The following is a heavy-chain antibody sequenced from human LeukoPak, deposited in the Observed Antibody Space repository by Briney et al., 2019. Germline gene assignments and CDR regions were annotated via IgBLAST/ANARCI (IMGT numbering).Heavy chain of an antibody. CDR1: AITFSSYS. J-gene: IGHJ4*02. CDR2: ISYDGSNK. D-gene: IGHD1-26*01. V-gene: IGHV3-30*18. Sequence: GGYLRLSWAAAAITFSSYSLHWVRQAPCKGLEWVVVISYDGSNKYYADSVKGRFTISRDNSKNTLYLQMNSLRAEDTAVYYCAKDGVSWELSPFDYWGQGTLVTVSS. CDR3: AKDGVSWELSPFDY.